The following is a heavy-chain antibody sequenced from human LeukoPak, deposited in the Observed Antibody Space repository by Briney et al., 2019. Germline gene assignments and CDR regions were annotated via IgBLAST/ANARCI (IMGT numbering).Heavy chain of an antibody. D-gene: IGHD2-2*01. V-gene: IGHV1-18*01. J-gene: IGHJ4*02. CDR3: ARVPPSAHQLLSSDY. CDR1: RYTLTNYG. Sequence: AAVKVSCKASRYTLTNYGITWVRQAPGQGPEWVGWINPNNGETRYAQNLQGRVTMTTETSTRTAYMELRSLTSDDTAVYYCARVPPSAHQLLSSDYWGQGTQVSVSS. CDR2: INPNNGET.